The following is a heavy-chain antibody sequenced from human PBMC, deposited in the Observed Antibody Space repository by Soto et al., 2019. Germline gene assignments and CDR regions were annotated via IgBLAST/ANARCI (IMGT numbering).Heavy chain of an antibody. Sequence: QVQLVQSGAEVKKPGSSVKVSCKASGGTFSSYTISWVRQAPGQGLEWMGRIILILGIANYAQKCQGRVTITADKSTRIAYMELNSLRSEDTAVYYCARATPQYSRGWYGGYDAFDIWGQGTMVTVSS. CDR1: GGTFSSYT. J-gene: IGHJ3*02. D-gene: IGHD6-19*01. CDR3: ARATPQYSRGWYGGYDAFDI. CDR2: IILILGIA. V-gene: IGHV1-69*02.